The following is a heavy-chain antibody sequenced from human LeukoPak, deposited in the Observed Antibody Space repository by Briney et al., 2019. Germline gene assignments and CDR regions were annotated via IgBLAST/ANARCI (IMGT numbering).Heavy chain of an antibody. D-gene: IGHD3-3*01. CDR1: DDSISSYY. CDR3: QSRFLEWLLDY. Sequence: PSETPSLTCTVSDDSISSYYWGWIRQPPGKGLEWIGNIYYSGSTYYNPSLKSRVSISVDTSKNQFSLKLSSVTAADTAVYYCQSRFLEWLLDYWGQGTLVTVSS. V-gene: IGHV4-39*05. J-gene: IGHJ4*02. CDR2: IYYSGST.